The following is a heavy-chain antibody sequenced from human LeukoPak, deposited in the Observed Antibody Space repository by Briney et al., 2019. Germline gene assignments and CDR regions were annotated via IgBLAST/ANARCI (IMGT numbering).Heavy chain of an antibody. Sequence: GESLKISCKGSGYSFTSYWIGWVRQMPGKGLEWMGIIYPGDSDTRYSPSFQGQVTISADKSISTAYLQWSSLKASDTAMYYCARHRITGTTLSWFDPSGQGTLVTVSS. CDR1: GYSFTSYW. J-gene: IGHJ5*02. V-gene: IGHV5-51*01. CDR3: ARHRITGTTLSWFDP. CDR2: IYPGDSDT. D-gene: IGHD1-20*01.